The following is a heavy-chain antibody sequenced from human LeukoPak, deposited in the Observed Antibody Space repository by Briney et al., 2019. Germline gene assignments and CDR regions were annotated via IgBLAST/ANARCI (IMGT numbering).Heavy chain of an antibody. Sequence: GGSLRLSRAASGFTVSSNYMSWVRQAPGKGLEWVSVIYSGGSTYCADSVKGRFTISRDNSKNTLYLQMNSLRAEDTAVYYCARAGDFWSGYFPRWFDPWGQGTLVTVSS. CDR2: IYSGGST. V-gene: IGHV3-66*01. CDR1: GFTVSSNY. D-gene: IGHD3-3*01. CDR3: ARAGDFWSGYFPRWFDP. J-gene: IGHJ5*02.